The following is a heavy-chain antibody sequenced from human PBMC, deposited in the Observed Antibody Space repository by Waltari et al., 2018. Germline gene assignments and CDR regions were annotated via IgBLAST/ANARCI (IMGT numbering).Heavy chain of an antibody. CDR3: ARNYRVG. D-gene: IGHD3-16*02. Sequence: QVHLVESGGGVVQPGRSLTLSCAASGSTFNSYAMHWVRQTPGKGLEWVAAISYDSENIYYADSVKGRFAISRDNSKNIVYLQMYNLKTDDTAVYYCARNYRVGWGQGTLVTVSS. V-gene: IGHV3-30*09. J-gene: IGHJ4*02. CDR1: GSTFNSYA. CDR2: ISYDSENI.